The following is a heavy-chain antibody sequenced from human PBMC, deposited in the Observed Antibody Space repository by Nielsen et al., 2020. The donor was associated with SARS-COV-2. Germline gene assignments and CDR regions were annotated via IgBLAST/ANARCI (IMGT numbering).Heavy chain of an antibody. Sequence: VRQAPGKGLEWVAVISYDGSNKYYADSVKGRFTISRDNSKNTLYLQMNSLRAEDTAVYYCARADYGSGSYYYYYYGMDVWGQGTTVHRLL. CDR3: ARADYGSGSYYYYYYGMDV. D-gene: IGHD3-10*01. CDR2: ISYDGSNK. V-gene: IGHV3-30-3*01. J-gene: IGHJ6*02.